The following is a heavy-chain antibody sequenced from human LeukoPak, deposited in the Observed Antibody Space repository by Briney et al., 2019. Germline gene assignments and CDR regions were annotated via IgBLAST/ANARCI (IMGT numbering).Heavy chain of an antibody. D-gene: IGHD3-10*01. CDR2: IKQDGSEK. J-gene: IGHJ4*02. CDR1: GFTFSSYW. V-gene: IGHV3-7*01. CDR3: ARASEWFGEFFFPY. Sequence: VQPGGSLRLSCAASGFTFSSYWMSWVRQAPGKGLEWVANIKQDGSEKYYVDSVKGRFTISRDNARNSLYLQMNSLRAEDTAVYYCARASEWFGEFFFPYWGQGTLVTVSS.